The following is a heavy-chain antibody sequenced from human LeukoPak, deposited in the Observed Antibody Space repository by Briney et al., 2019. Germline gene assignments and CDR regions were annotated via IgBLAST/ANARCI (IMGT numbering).Heavy chain of an antibody. Sequence: PSETLSLTCTVSGGSISSYYWSWIRQPPGKGLEWIGYIYTSGSTNYNPSLKSRVTISVDTSKNQFSLKLSSVTAADTAVYYCARGGPRSAAASLGPWGQGTLVSVSS. CDR1: GGSISSYY. V-gene: IGHV4-4*09. D-gene: IGHD6-13*01. J-gene: IGHJ5*02. CDR3: ARGGPRSAAASLGP. CDR2: IYTSGST.